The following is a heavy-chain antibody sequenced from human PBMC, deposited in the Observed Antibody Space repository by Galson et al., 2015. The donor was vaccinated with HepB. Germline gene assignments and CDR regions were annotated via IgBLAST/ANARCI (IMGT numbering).Heavy chain of an antibody. CDR1: GFTFSSYG. J-gene: IGHJ5*02. CDR2: ISYDGSNK. D-gene: IGHD4-17*01. CDR3: AKALGASHYGWFDP. Sequence: SLRLSCAASGFTFSSYGMHWVRQAPGKGLEWVAVISYDGSNKYYADSVKGRFTISRDNSKNTLYLQMNSLRAEDTAVYYCAKALGASHYGWFDPWGQGTLVTVSS. V-gene: IGHV3-30*18.